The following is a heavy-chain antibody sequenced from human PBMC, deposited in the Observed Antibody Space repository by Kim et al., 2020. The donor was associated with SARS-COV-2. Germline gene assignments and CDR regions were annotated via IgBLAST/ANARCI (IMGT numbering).Heavy chain of an antibody. Sequence: GGSLRLSCAASGFTFSSYEMNWVRQAPGKGLEWVSYISSSGSTIYYADSVKGRFTISRDNAKNSLYLQMNSLRAEDTAVYDCARVRIQLWLRHHPQFDYWPEGTRHTVAS. CDR2: ISSSGSTI. V-gene: IGHV3-48*03. CDR1: GFTFSSYE. D-gene: IGHD5-18*01. J-gene: IGHJ4*02. CDR3: ARVRIQLWLRHHPQFDY.